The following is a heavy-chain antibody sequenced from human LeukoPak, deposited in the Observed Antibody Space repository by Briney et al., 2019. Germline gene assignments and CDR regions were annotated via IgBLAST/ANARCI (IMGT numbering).Heavy chain of an antibody. CDR1: GGSISSYY. CDR2: IYTSGST. CDR3: ARDRITMVRGAIFDY. V-gene: IGHV4-4*07. J-gene: IGHJ4*02. D-gene: IGHD3-10*01. Sequence: SETLSLTCTVSGGSISSYYWSWIRQPAGKGLEWIGRIYTSGSTNYNPSLKSRVTMSVDTSKNQFSLKLSSVTAADTAVYYCARDRITMVRGAIFDYWGQGTLVTVSS.